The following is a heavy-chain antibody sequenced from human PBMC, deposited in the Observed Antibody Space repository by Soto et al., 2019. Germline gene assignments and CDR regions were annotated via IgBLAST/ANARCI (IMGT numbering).Heavy chain of an antibody. CDR3: ASSWYRSYGMDV. V-gene: IGHV4-30-4*01. Sequence: QVQLQESGPGLVKPSQTLSLTCTVSGGSISSGDYYWRWIRQPPGKGLEWIGYIYYSGSTYYNPSLKSRVTISVDTSTNQFALKLSSVTAADTAVYYCASSWYRSYGMDVWGQGTTVTVSS. D-gene: IGHD6-13*01. CDR1: GGSISSGDYY. CDR2: IYYSGST. J-gene: IGHJ6*02.